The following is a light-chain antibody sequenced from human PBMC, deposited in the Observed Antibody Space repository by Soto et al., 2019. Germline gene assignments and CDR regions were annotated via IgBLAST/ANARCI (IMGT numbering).Light chain of an antibody. J-gene: IGKJ1*01. CDR1: QSISSMF. Sequence: EVVLTQSPGTLSLSPGERATLSCSASQSISSMFLAWYQQRPGQAPRLLIYGASNRATGIPDRFSGRGSGTDFTLTVSRLEPEDFEVYYCQQYGPSPWTLGQGTKVEI. V-gene: IGKV3-20*01. CDR2: GAS. CDR3: QQYGPSPWT.